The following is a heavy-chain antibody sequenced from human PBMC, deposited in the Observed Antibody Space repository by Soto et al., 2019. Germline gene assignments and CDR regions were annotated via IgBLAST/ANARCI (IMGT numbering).Heavy chain of an antibody. CDR3: ARNAAAGTYYYYYGMDV. CDR2: MNPNSGNT. Sequence: QVQLVQSGAEVKKPGASVKVSCKASGYTFTSYDINWVRQATGQGLEWMGWMNPNSGNTGYAQKFQGRVTMTRNTSISTAYMELSSLRSEDTAVYYCARNAAAGTYYYYYGMDVWGQGTTVTVSS. J-gene: IGHJ6*02. D-gene: IGHD6-13*01. CDR1: GYTFTSYD. V-gene: IGHV1-8*01.